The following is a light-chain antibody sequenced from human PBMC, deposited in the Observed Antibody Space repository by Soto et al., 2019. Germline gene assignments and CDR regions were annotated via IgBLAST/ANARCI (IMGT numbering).Light chain of an antibody. Sequence: DIQMTQSPSSLSVSVGDRVTMTCRASETISTFLNWYQVKPGKAPKLLIYAASTLQDGVPPRFSGSGSGTDFTLTINSLQPEDFASYYCQQSYDISPITFGQGTRLEI. CDR2: AAS. CDR3: QQSYDISPIT. CDR1: ETISTF. V-gene: IGKV1-39*01. J-gene: IGKJ5*01.